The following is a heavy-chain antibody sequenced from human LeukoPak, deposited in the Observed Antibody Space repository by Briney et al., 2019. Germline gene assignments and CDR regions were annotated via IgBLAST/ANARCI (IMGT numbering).Heavy chain of an antibody. J-gene: IGHJ6*02. D-gene: IGHD6-19*01. CDR3: ARHLSGWYVYYYYYGMDV. CDR1: GGSISSYY. V-gene: IGHV4-59*08. Sequence: PSETLSLTCTVSGGSISSYYWSWIRQPPGKGLEWIGYIYYSGSTNYNPSLKSRVTISVDTSKNQFSLKLSSVTAADTAVYYCARHLSGWYVYYYYYGMDVWGQGTTVTVSS. CDR2: IYYSGST.